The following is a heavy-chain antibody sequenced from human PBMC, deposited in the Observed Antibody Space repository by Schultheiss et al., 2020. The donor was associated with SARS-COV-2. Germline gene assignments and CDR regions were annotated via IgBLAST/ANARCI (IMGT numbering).Heavy chain of an antibody. J-gene: IGHJ4*02. Sequence: SETLSLTCAVSGYSISSGYYWGWIRQPPGKGLEWIGSIYHSGSTYYNPSLKSRVTISVDTSKNQFSLRLTSVTAADTALYYCARTYNDFWSGYYLTSARGASDFWGQGTLVTVSS. CDR2: IYHSGST. V-gene: IGHV4-38-2*01. CDR3: ARTYNDFWSGYYLTSARGASDF. CDR1: GYSISSGYY. D-gene: IGHD3-3*01.